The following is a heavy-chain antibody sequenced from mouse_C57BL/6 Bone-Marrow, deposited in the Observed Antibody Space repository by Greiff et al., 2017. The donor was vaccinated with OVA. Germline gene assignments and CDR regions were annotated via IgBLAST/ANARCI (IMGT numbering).Heavy chain of an antibody. V-gene: IGHV7-3*02. CDR2: IRNKANGYTT. Sequence: EVKVVESGGGLVQPGGSLRLSCATSGFTFTDYYMSWVRQPPGKALEWLGFIRNKANGYTTEYSASVKGRFTISRDNSQSILYLQMNTLRAEDSATYYCARTTVVAGDFDYWGQGTTLTVSS. J-gene: IGHJ2*01. D-gene: IGHD1-1*01. CDR1: GFTFTDYY. CDR3: ARTTVVAGDFDY.